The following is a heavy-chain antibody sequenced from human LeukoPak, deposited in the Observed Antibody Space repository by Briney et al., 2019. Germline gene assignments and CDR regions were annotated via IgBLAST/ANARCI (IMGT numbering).Heavy chain of an antibody. Sequence: GGSLRLSCAASGFTFSSYAMSWVRQAPGKGLEWVSAISGSGGSTYYADSVKGRFTISRDNSKNTLYLQMNSLRAEDAAVYYCAKRDALGYYDSRGYSREGNAFDIWGQGTMVTVSS. CDR3: AKRDALGYYDSRGYSREGNAFDI. V-gene: IGHV3-23*01. CDR2: ISGSGGST. J-gene: IGHJ3*02. CDR1: GFTFSSYA. D-gene: IGHD3-22*01.